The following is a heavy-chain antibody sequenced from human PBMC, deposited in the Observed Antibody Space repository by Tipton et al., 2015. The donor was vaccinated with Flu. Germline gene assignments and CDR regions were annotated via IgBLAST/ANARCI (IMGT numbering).Heavy chain of an antibody. Sequence: LRLSCTVSGGSVSSGSYYWSWIRQPPGKGLEWSGDIYYRGSTNYNTSLKSRVTISVNTSKNQFSLKLRSVTAADTAVYYCARWDFWSGYYVDYWGQGTLVTVSS. CDR2: IYYRGST. CDR1: GGSVSSGSYY. J-gene: IGHJ4*02. D-gene: IGHD3-3*01. CDR3: ARWDFWSGYYVDY. V-gene: IGHV4-61*01.